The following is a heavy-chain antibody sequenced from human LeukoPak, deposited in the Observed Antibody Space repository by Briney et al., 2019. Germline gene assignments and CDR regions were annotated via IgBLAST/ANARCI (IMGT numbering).Heavy chain of an antibody. V-gene: IGHV3-23*01. CDR1: GFTFSSYA. D-gene: IGHD3-22*01. Sequence: GGSLRLSCAASGFTFSSYAMSWVRQAPGKGLEWVSAISGSGGSTYYADSVKGRFTISRDNSKNTLYLQMNSLRAEDTAVYYCAKDLPYDSSGYAGYFDYWGQGTLVTVSS. CDR2: ISGSGGST. J-gene: IGHJ4*02. CDR3: AKDLPYDSSGYAGYFDY.